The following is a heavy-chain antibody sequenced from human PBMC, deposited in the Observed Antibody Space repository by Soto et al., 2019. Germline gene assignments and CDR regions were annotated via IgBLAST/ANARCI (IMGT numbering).Heavy chain of an antibody. Sequence: ASVKVSCKASGYTFTSYYMHWVRQAPGQGLEWMGIINPSGGSTSYAQKFQGRVTMTRDTSTSTVYMELSSLRSEDTAVYYCARDFGVAIIQGWFDPWGQGTLVTVSS. D-gene: IGHD3-3*01. J-gene: IGHJ5*02. CDR2: INPSGGST. CDR1: GYTFTSYY. V-gene: IGHV1-46*01. CDR3: ARDFGVAIIQGWFDP.